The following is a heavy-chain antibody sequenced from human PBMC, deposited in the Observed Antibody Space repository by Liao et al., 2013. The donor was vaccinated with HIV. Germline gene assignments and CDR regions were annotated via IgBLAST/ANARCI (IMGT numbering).Heavy chain of an antibody. D-gene: IGHD3-10*01. CDR3: ARIYYGSGYYGYNWFNP. V-gene: IGHV4-4*07. CDR2: VYSSGST. J-gene: IGHJ5*02. CDR1: GGSISSYY. Sequence: QVQLHASGPGLVKPSETLSLTCTVSGGSISSYYWSWIRQPAGKRLEWIGRVYSSGSTNYNPSLESRVTMSVDTSKNQFSLELSSVTAADTAVYYCARIYYGSGYYGYNWFNPWGQGTLVTVSS.